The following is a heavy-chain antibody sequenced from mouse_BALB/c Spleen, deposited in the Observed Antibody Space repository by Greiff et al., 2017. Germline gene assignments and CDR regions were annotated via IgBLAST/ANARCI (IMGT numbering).Heavy chain of an antibody. CDR3: ARKEDDYEDAMDY. J-gene: IGHJ4*01. D-gene: IGHD2-4*01. Sequence: VMLVESGPGLVQPSQSLSITCTVSGFSLTSYGVHWVRQSPGKGLEWLGVIWSGGSTDYNAAFISRLSISKDNSKSQVFFKMNSLQADDTAIYYCARKEDDYEDAMDYWGQGTSVTVSS. V-gene: IGHV2-4-1*01. CDR1: GFSLTSYG. CDR2: IWSGGST.